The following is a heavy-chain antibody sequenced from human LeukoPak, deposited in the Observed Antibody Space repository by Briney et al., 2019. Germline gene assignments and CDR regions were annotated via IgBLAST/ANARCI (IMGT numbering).Heavy chain of an antibody. CDR3: ARGGYSFDY. J-gene: IGHJ4*02. Sequence: GGSLRLSCAASGFTFRNYWMHWVRQAPGKGLVWVSRINPDGATTDYAGSVKGRFTISRDNAKNSLYLQMNSLRVEDTAVYYCARGGYSFDYLGQGTLVTVSS. V-gene: IGHV3-74*01. D-gene: IGHD5-12*01. CDR2: INPDGATT. CDR1: GFTFRNYW.